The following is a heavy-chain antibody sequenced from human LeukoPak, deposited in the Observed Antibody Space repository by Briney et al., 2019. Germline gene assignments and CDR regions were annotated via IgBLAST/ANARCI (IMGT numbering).Heavy chain of an antibody. D-gene: IGHD2-8*01. CDR3: ARVDYCTKGVCINFDL. Sequence: ASVKVSCKASGYTFTGHYIHWIRQAPGQGLEWMGWINPNSGGTKYAQKFQGRLTVTRDTSTSTAYMELSGRRADDAAAYYCARVDYCTKGVCINFDLWGQGTLVTVSS. J-gene: IGHJ4*02. V-gene: IGHV1-2*02. CDR2: INPNSGGT. CDR1: GYTFTGHY.